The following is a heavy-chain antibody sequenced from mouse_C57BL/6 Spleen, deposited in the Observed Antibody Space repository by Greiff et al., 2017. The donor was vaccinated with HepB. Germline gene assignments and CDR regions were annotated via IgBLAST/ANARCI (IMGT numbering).Heavy chain of an antibody. V-gene: IGHV5-4*03. CDR3: ARLVFDY. CDR1: GFTFSSYA. J-gene: IGHJ2*01. Sequence: EVKLVESGGGLVKPGGSLKLSCAASGFTFSSYAMSWVRQTPEKRLEWVATISDGGSYTYYPDNVKGRFTISRDNAKNNLYLQMSHLKSEDTAMYYCARLVFDYWGQGTTLTVSS. CDR2: ISDGGSYT.